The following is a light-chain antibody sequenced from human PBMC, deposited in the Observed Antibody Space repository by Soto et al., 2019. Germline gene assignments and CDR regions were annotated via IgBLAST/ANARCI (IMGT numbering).Light chain of an antibody. V-gene: IGKV1-9*01. CDR2: DAS. Sequence: IRFTHCPCSLSASVGDRVTITCRASQGISSYLGWYQQKPGKAPNLLIYDASTLHSGVPSRFSGGGSGTDFTLTISSLQPEDFATYYCQQVNVYPSTFGGGTKVDIK. CDR3: QQVNVYPST. J-gene: IGKJ4*01. CDR1: QGISSY.